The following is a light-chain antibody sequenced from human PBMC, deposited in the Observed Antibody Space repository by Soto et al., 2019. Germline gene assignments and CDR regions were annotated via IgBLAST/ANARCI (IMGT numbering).Light chain of an antibody. CDR3: GTWDSSLSAVV. CDR2: DND. CDR1: SSNIGKNY. Sequence: QSVLTQPPSVSAAPAQKVTISCSGSSSNIGKNYISWYQQLPGTAPKLLIYDNDKRPSGIPDRFSGSKSGTSATLGITGLQTGDEADYYCGTWDSSLSAVVFGGGTQLTVL. V-gene: IGLV1-51*01. J-gene: IGLJ2*01.